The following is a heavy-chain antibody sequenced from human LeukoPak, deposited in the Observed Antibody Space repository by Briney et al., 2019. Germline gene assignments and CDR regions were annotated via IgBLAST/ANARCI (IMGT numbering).Heavy chain of an antibody. V-gene: IGHV1-18*01. CDR2: ISAYNGNT. CDR1: GYTFTSYG. J-gene: IGHJ4*02. Sequence: ASVKVSCKASGYTFTSYGISWVRQAPGQGLEWMGWISAYNGNTNYAQKLQGRVTMTTDTSTSTAYMELRSLRSDDTAVYYCARVGEYYYDSSGYYHFDYWGKGTLVTVSS. D-gene: IGHD3-22*01. CDR3: ARVGEYYYDSSGYYHFDY.